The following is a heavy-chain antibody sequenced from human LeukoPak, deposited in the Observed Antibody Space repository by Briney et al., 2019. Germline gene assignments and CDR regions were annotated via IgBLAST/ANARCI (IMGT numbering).Heavy chain of an antibody. CDR3: GGGPGY. J-gene: IGHJ4*02. CDR1: GFTFSNYW. V-gene: IGHV3-7*01. D-gene: IGHD2-15*01. Sequence: GGSLRLSCAASGFTFSNYWMRWVRQAPGKGLEWVANIQRDGSEKYYVDPVKGRFTISRDNAKNSVYLQMNSLRADDTAVYYCGGGPGYWGQGTLVTVSS. CDR2: IQRDGSEK.